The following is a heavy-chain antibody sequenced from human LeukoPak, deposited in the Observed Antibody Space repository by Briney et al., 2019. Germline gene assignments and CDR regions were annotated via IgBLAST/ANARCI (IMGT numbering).Heavy chain of an antibody. V-gene: IGHV1-46*01. CDR1: GYTFTSYY. J-gene: IGHJ6*02. CDR2: INTSGGST. Sequence: ASLKVSCKASGYTFTSYYMNWVRQAPGQGLEWMGIINTSGGSTSYAQKFQGRVNMTRDTSTSTVYMELSSLRSEDTAVCYCARGVSCTNGVCYTSYYYYYGMDVWGQGTTVTVSS. CDR3: ARGVSCTNGVCYTSYYYYYGMDV. D-gene: IGHD2-8*01.